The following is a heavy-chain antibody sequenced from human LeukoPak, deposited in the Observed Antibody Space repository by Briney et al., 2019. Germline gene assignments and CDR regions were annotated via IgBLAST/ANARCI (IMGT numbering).Heavy chain of an antibody. CDR1: GYTFTSYD. J-gene: IGHJ5*02. D-gene: IGHD2-2*01. CDR3: AREPNVPSSDIVVVPAAILYNWFDP. V-gene: IGHV1-8*01. Sequence: ASVKVSCKASGYTFTSYDINWVRQATGQGLEWMGWMNPNSGNTGYAQKFQGRVTMTRNTSISTAYMELSRLRSDDTAVYYCAREPNVPSSDIVVVPAAILYNWFDPWGQGTLVTVSS. CDR2: MNPNSGNT.